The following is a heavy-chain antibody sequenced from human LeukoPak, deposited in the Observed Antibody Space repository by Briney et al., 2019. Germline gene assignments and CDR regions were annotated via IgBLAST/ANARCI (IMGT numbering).Heavy chain of an antibody. D-gene: IGHD2-2*02. Sequence: TGGSLRLSCTASGFTFSSYAMTWVRQAPEKGLEWVSAISGSGGSTYYADSVKGRFTISRDNSKNTLYLQMNSLRAEDTAVYYCTKTAPAAIYWLDPWGQGTLVTVSS. CDR3: TKTAPAAIYWLDP. CDR2: ISGSGGST. V-gene: IGHV3-23*01. CDR1: GFTFSSYA. J-gene: IGHJ5*02.